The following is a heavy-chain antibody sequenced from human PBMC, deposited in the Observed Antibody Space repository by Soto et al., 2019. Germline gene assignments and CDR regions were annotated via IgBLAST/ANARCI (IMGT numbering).Heavy chain of an antibody. Sequence: PSETLSLTCTVSGGSISSYYCIFIRQPPVKGLEWIGYIYYSGSTNYNPSLKSRVTISVDTSKNQFSLKLSSVTAADTAVYYCAREGESPRVHAFDIWGQGTMVTVSS. J-gene: IGHJ3*02. V-gene: IGHV4-59*01. CDR3: AREGESPRVHAFDI. D-gene: IGHD3-16*01. CDR2: IYYSGST. CDR1: GGSISSYY.